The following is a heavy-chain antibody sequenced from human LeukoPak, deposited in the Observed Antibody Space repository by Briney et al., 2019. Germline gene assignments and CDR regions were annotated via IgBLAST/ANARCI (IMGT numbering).Heavy chain of an antibody. J-gene: IGHJ4*02. V-gene: IGHV3-48*03. CDR2: ISSSGGTM. Sequence: GGSLRLSCAASGFTFSSNEMNWVRQAPGKGLEWFSYISSSGGTMFYADSVKGRFTISRDNAKNSVYLQMNSLRAEDTAVYYCAKDSLDYWGQGTLVTVSS. CDR1: GFTFSSNE. CDR3: AKDSLDY.